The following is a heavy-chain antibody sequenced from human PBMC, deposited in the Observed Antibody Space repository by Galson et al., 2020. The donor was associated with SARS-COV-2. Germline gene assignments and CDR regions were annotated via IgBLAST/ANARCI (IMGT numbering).Heavy chain of an antibody. D-gene: IGHD6-19*01. V-gene: IGHV3-23*01. J-gene: IGHJ1*01. CDR1: GFTFNNYA. Sequence: GGSLRLSCAASGFTFNNYAMGWVRQAPGKGLEWVSLITDNGYNTYYPESVKGRFTISRDNSKNTLFLQINSLRADDTAVYFCVKEGGSGWATDYFQHWGQGTLVTVSS. CDR2: ITDNGYNT. CDR3: VKEGGSGWATDYFQH.